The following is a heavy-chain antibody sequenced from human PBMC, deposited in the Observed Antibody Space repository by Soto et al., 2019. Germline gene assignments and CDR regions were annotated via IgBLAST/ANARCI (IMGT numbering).Heavy chain of an antibody. CDR3: ARDGLRFLEWLLISGMDV. CDR2: ISAYNGNT. J-gene: IGHJ6*02. CDR1: GYSFTSYW. D-gene: IGHD3-3*01. V-gene: IGHV1-18*04. Sequence: PGESLKISCKGSGYSFTSYWISWVRQAPGQGLEWMGWISAYNGNTNYAQKLQGRVTMTTDTSTSTAYMELRSLRSDDTAVYYCARDGLRFLEWLLISGMDVWGQGTTVTVSS.